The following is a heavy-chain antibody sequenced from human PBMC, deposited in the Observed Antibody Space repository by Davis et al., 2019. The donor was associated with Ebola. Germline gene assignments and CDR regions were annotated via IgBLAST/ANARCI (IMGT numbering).Heavy chain of an antibody. CDR2: INAGNGNT. D-gene: IGHD3-10*01. CDR1: GYTFTSYA. CDR3: ARDGVITMVQGVFDY. V-gene: IGHV1-3*01. J-gene: IGHJ4*02. Sequence: ASVKVSCKASGYTFTSYAMHWVRQAPGQRLEWMGWINAGNGNTKYSQKFQGRVTITRDTSASTAYMELSSLRSEDTAVYYCARDGVITMVQGVFDYWGQGTLVTVSS.